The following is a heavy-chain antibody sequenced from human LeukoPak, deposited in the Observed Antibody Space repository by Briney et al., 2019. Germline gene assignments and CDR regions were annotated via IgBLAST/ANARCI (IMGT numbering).Heavy chain of an antibody. J-gene: IGHJ6*02. V-gene: IGHV4-59*05. CDR3: ARHLGYYYGSGSYYARYYYYGMDV. CDR2: IYYSGST. D-gene: IGHD3-10*01. CDR1: GGSISSYY. Sequence: SETLSLTCTVSGGSISSYYWSWIRQPPGKGLEWIGSIYYSGSTYYNPSLKSRVTISVDTSKNQFSLKLGSVTAADTAVYYCARHLGYYYGSGSYYARYYYYGMDVWGQGTTVTVSS.